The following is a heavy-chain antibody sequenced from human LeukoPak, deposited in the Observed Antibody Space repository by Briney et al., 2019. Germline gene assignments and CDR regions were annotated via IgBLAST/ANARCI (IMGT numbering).Heavy chain of an antibody. CDR3: VRDLKATY. D-gene: IGHD5-12*01. CDR1: GFTFSSYS. J-gene: IGHJ4*02. V-gene: IGHV3-48*04. Sequence: PGGSLRLSCAASGFTFSSYSMNWVRQAPGKGLEWVSYISSSGSSVYYADSVKGRFTISRDNAKNSVYLQMNSLRAEDTAVYYCVRDLKATYWGQGTLVTVSS. CDR2: ISSSGSSV.